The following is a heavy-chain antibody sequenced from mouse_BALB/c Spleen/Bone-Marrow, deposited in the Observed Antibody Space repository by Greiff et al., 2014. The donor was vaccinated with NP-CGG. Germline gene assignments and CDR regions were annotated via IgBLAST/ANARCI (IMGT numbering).Heavy chain of an antibody. Sequence: EVMLVESGGGLVQPRGSLKLSCAASRFDFSRYWMSWVRQAPGKGLEWIGEINPDSSTINYPPSLKDKFIISRDNAKNTLYLQMSKVRSEDTALYYCARVTFPYFDYWGQGTTLTVSS. D-gene: IGHD2-13*01. J-gene: IGHJ2*01. V-gene: IGHV4-1*02. CDR3: ARVTFPYFDY. CDR1: RFDFSRYW. CDR2: INPDSSTI.